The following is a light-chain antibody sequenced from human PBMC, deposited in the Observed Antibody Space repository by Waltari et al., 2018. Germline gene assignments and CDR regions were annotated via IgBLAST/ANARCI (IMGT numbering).Light chain of an antibody. V-gene: IGLV2-11*01. Sequence: QSVLTQPRSVSGSPGQSVAISCTGTSSDVGAYDYVSWYQQYPGKAPKVMIYGVYKRPSGVPVRFSGSKSGNTASLTISGLHAEDEADYYCCSYANAKWVFGGGTRLTVL. CDR2: GVY. CDR1: SSDVGAYDY. J-gene: IGLJ3*02. CDR3: CSYANAKWV.